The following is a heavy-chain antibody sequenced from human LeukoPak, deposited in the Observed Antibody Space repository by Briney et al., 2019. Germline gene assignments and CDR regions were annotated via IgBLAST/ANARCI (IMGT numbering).Heavy chain of an antibody. Sequence: GASVNVSFKSSGYTFTSYGISWVRQPPGQGLEWMGWISAYNGNTNYAQKLQGRVTMTTDTSTSTAYMERRSLRYDDTAVYYCARERNLGVSDYWGQGTLVTVSS. CDR1: GYTFTSYG. J-gene: IGHJ4*02. V-gene: IGHV1-18*04. CDR3: ARERNLGVSDY. CDR2: ISAYNGNT. D-gene: IGHD3-16*01.